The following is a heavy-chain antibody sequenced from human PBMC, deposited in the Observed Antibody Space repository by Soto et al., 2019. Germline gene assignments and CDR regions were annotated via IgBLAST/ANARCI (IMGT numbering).Heavy chain of an antibody. CDR1: GGSFSGYY. D-gene: IGHD3-22*01. Sequence: LSLTCAVYGGSFSGYYWSWIRQPPGKGLEWIGEINYSGSTNYNPSLKSRVTISVDTSKNQFSLKLSSVTAADTAVYYCAGTYYYDSSGFWPLWGQGTLVTVSS. CDR3: AGTYYYDSSGFWPL. V-gene: IGHV4-34*01. CDR2: INYSGST. J-gene: IGHJ4*02.